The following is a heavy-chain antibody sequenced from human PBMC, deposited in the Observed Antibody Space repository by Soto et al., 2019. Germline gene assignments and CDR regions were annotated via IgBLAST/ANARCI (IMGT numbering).Heavy chain of an antibody. Sequence: ASVKVSCKASGYTFTVYYMHWVRQAPGQGLEWMGWINPKSGGTMYPQKFQGRVTMTWDTSISTAYMALTRLRSDDTAVYYCARDLVKGGGSAGFDYWGQGTLVTVSS. J-gene: IGHJ4*02. V-gene: IGHV1-2*02. CDR2: INPKSGGT. CDR3: ARDLVKGGGSAGFDY. D-gene: IGHD1-26*01. CDR1: GYTFTVYY.